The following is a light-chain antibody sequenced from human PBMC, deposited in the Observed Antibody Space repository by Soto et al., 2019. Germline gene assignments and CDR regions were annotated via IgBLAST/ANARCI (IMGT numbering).Light chain of an antibody. CDR2: DAS. J-gene: IGKJ1*01. Sequence: EIVMTQSPATLSVSPGERATLSCRASQSVSSYLAWYQQKPGQAPRLLIYDASNRATGIPARFSGSGSGTDFTLTISSLEPEDFAVYYCQQRSNWRRTFGQGTKVDI. CDR1: QSVSSY. V-gene: IGKV3-11*01. CDR3: QQRSNWRRT.